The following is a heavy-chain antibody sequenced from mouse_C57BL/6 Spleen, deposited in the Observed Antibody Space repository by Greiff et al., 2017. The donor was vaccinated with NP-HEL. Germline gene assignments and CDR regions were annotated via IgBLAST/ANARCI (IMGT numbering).Heavy chain of an antibody. CDR2: IDPEDGDT. V-gene: IGHV14-1*01. D-gene: IGHD2-1*01. CDR1: GFNIKDYY. CDR3: TTVHSPEGNSEGYYFDY. Sequence: VQLQQSGAELVRPGASVKLSCTASGFNIKDYYMHWVKQRPEQGLEWIGRIDPEDGDTEYAPKFQGKATMTADTSSNTAYLQLSSLTSEDTAVYYCTTVHSPEGNSEGYYFDYWGQGTTLTVSS. J-gene: IGHJ2*01.